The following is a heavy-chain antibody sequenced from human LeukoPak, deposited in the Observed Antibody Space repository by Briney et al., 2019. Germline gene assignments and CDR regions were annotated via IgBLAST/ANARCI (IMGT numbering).Heavy chain of an antibody. D-gene: IGHD6-13*01. J-gene: IGHJ4*02. CDR2: IIPIFGTA. V-gene: IGHV1-69*05. Sequence: SVKVSCKASGGTFSSYAISWVRQAPGQGLEWMKGIIPIFGTANYAQKFQGRVTITTDESTSTAYMELSSLRSEDTAVYYCARLAGSSWSPYYLDYWGQGTLVTVSS. CDR1: GGTFSSYA. CDR3: ARLAGSSWSPYYLDY.